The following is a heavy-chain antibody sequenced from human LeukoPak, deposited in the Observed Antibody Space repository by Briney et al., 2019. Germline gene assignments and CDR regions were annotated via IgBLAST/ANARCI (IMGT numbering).Heavy chain of an antibody. V-gene: IGHV3-64D*06. Sequence: GGSLRLSCSASGFTFSSYAMHWVRQAPGKGLEYVSAISSNGDSTYCADSVKGRFTISRDNSKNTLYLQMSSLRAEYTAVYYCVKDRHCSSTSCYCFDPWGQGTLVTVSS. CDR1: GFTFSSYA. J-gene: IGHJ5*02. D-gene: IGHD2-2*01. CDR3: VKDRHCSSTSCYCFDP. CDR2: ISSNGDST.